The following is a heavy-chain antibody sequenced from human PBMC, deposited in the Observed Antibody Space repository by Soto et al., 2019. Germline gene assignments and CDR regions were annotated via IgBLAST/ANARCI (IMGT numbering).Heavy chain of an antibody. Sequence: ASGKVSCKASGYTFTSYGISWVRQAPGQGLEWMGWISAYNGNTNYAQKLQGRVNMTTDTSTSTAYMELRRLSSDDTAVYYCARGRSVFGAFNWFDPWCQGALITASS. V-gene: IGHV1-18*04. J-gene: IGHJ5*02. D-gene: IGHD3-3*01. CDR2: ISAYNGNT. CDR3: ARGRSVFGAFNWFDP. CDR1: GYTFTSYG.